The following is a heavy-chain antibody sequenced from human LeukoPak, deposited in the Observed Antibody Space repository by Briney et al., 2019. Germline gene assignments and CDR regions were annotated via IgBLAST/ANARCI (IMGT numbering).Heavy chain of an antibody. V-gene: IGHV4-39*01. Sequence: SETLSLTCTVSGGSISSSNYYWGWIRQPPGKGLEWIGSIYYSGSTYYNPSLKSRVTISVDTAKSQFSLKLSSVTAADTAVYYCARIDILTGYYRVDYWGQGTLVTVSS. CDR1: GGSISSSNYY. J-gene: IGHJ4*02. D-gene: IGHD3-9*01. CDR3: ARIDILTGYYRVDY. CDR2: IYYSGST.